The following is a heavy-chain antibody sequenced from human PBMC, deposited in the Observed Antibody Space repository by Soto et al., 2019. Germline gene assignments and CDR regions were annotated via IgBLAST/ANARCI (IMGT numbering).Heavy chain of an antibody. J-gene: IGHJ4*02. D-gene: IGHD3-9*01. CDR2: IRGSGTI. V-gene: IGHV3-48*01. CDR3: KKGILTGYYPYFDY. CDR1: GFTFSTYS. Sequence: GGSLRLSCAASGFTFSTYSMNWVRQAPGKGLEWVAYIRGSGTIYYADSVKGRFTVSRDNAKNTLYLQMNSLRAEDTAVYFCKKGILTGYYPYFDYWGQGTLVTVSS.